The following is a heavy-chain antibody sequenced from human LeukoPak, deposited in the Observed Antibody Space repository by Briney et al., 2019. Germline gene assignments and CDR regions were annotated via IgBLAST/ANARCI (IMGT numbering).Heavy chain of an antibody. CDR2: IYYSGST. CDR1: GGSISSSSYY. D-gene: IGHD2-15*01. V-gene: IGHV4-39*01. CDR3: ARSRGIVDGFDY. J-gene: IGHJ4*02. Sequence: SETLSLTCTVSGGSISSSSYYWGWIRQPPGKGLEWIGSIYYSGSTCYNPSLKSRVTISVDTSKNQFSLKLSSVTAADTAVYYCARSRGIVDGFDYWGQGTLVTVSS.